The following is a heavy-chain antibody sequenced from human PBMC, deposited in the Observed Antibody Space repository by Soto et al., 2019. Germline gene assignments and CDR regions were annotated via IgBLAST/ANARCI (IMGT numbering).Heavy chain of an antibody. V-gene: IGHV3-30-3*01. Sequence: ESGGGVVQPGRSLRLSCAASGFTLSNYPMHWVRQAPGKGLEWVAVISYDGNNQYYADSVKGRFTISRDHSRNTLYLQMNSLRAEDTAVYYCARDRARTSGYYFGTFQHWGQGTLVTVSS. CDR2: ISYDGNNQ. D-gene: IGHD3-22*01. CDR3: ARDRARTSGYYFGTFQH. CDR1: GFTLSNYP. J-gene: IGHJ1*01.